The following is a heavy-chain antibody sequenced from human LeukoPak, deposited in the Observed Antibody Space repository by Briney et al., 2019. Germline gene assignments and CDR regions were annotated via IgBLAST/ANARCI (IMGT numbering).Heavy chain of an antibody. V-gene: IGHV4-59*08. CDR1: GGSISSYY. D-gene: IGHD2-21*02. CDR2: IYYSGST. Sequence: PSETLSLTCTASGGSISSYYWSWIRQPPGKGLEWIGYIYYSGSTNYNPSLKSRVTISVNTSKNQFSLKLSSVTAADTAVYYCARHGNLAYCGGDCYSFDYWGQGTLVTVSS. CDR3: ARHGNLAYCGGDCYSFDY. J-gene: IGHJ4*02.